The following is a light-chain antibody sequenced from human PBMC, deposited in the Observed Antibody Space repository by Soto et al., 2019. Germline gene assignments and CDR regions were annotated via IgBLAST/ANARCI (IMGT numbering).Light chain of an antibody. Sequence: QSALTQPPSASGSPGQSVTISCTGTSSDVGGYNYVSGYQQYPGRAPKLMIYEVTKRPSGVPDSFTGSKSGNTASLTVSGLQAEDEADYYCSSYAASNNFYFVFGGGTKLTVL. CDR3: SSYAASNNFYFV. V-gene: IGLV2-8*01. CDR1: SSDVGGYNY. CDR2: EVT. J-gene: IGLJ3*02.